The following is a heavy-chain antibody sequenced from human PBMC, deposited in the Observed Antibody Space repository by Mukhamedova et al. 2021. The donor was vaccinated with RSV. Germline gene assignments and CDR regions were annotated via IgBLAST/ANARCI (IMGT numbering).Heavy chain of an antibody. CDR3: ARGGYNPGGTFDI. V-gene: IGHV1-46*01. Sequence: KFQGRVAMTRDTSTSTVYMELSSLRSEDTAVYYYARGGYNPGGTFDIWGQGTIVTVSS. D-gene: IGHD5-18*01. J-gene: IGHJ3*02.